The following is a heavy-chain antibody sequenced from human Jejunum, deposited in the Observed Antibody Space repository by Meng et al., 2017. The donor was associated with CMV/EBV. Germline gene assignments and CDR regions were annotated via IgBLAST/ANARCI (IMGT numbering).Heavy chain of an antibody. CDR2: IKQDGGER. CDR1: GFSFSSYW. D-gene: IGHD2-21*01. V-gene: IGHV3-7*01. CDR3: ARQKCGGDCDMDV. J-gene: IGHJ6*02. Sequence: ASGFSFSSYWMTWVRQVPGKGLEWVANIKQDGGERSYVGSVKGRLTISRNNARNSLFLQMDGLRAEDTAVYYCARQKCGGDCDMDVWGQGTTVTVSS.